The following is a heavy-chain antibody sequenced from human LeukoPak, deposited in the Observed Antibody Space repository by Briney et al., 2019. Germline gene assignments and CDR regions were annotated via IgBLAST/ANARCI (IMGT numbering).Heavy chain of an antibody. Sequence: QSGGSLRLSCAASGFTFSSYAMSWVRQAPGKELEWVSAISGSGGSTYYADSVKGRFTISRDNSKNTLYLQMNSLRAEDTAVYYCAKDRVIVVVPAAIRYLDYWGQGTLVTVSS. J-gene: IGHJ4*02. D-gene: IGHD2-2*02. V-gene: IGHV3-23*01. CDR1: GFTFSSYA. CDR2: ISGSGGST. CDR3: AKDRVIVVVPAAIRYLDY.